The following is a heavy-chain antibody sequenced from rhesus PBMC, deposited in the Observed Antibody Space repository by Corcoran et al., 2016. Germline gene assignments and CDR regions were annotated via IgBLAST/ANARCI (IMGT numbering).Heavy chain of an antibody. CDR2: VYGSGGST. J-gene: IGHJ5-1*01. D-gene: IGHD6-31*01. V-gene: IGHV4-93*02. CDR1: GGSLSGHPW. CDR3: ARTSGYASGSFVV. Sequence: QVQLQESGPAVVRASETLSLSCAVSGGSLSGHPWWSWIRQSPGKGLDWVGGVYGSGGSTEYNPSLMSRITISIDTSKTQFSLKLSSVTAADTAIYFCARTSGYASGSFVVWGAGVMVAVSS.